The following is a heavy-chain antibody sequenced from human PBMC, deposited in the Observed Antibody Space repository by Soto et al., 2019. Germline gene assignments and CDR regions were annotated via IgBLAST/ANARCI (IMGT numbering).Heavy chain of an antibody. CDR3: AKGLLAIVGTTLPRDAFNI. CDR1: GFSFTTYV. J-gene: IGHJ3*02. CDR2: ISHDGSYK. Sequence: GGSLRLSCAASGFSFTTYVMHWVRQAPGKGLEWVAVISHDGSYKYYGDAVKGRFTISRDTSKNAVYLEMNSLRPEDTAVYYCAKGLLAIVGTTLPRDAFNIWGQGAMVTVS. D-gene: IGHD1-26*01. V-gene: IGHV3-30*18.